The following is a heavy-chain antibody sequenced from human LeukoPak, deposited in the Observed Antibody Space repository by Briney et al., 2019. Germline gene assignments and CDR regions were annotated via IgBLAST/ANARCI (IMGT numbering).Heavy chain of an antibody. D-gene: IGHD2-15*01. CDR3: ARGKGYCSGGSCYDY. Sequence: SETLSLTCTVSGGSISSYYWSWIRQPPGKGLEWIGYIYYSGSTNYNPSLESRVTISVDTSKNQFSLKLSSVTAADTAVYYCARGKGYCSGGSCYDYWGQGTLVTVSS. J-gene: IGHJ4*02. V-gene: IGHV4-59*01. CDR1: GGSISSYY. CDR2: IYYSGST.